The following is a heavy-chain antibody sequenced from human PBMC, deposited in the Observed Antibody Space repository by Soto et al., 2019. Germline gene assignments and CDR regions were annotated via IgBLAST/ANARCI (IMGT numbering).Heavy chain of an antibody. CDR1: GYSFTSYW. Sequence: HGESLKISCKGSGYSFTSYWIGWVRQMPGKGLEWMGIIYPGDSDTRYSPSFQGQVTISADKSISTAYLQWSSLKASDTAMYYCARHWPGVARDPYYYYYMDVWGKGTTVTVSS. CDR2: IYPGDSDT. CDR3: ARHWPGVARDPYYYYYMDV. V-gene: IGHV5-51*01. J-gene: IGHJ6*03. D-gene: IGHD2-15*01.